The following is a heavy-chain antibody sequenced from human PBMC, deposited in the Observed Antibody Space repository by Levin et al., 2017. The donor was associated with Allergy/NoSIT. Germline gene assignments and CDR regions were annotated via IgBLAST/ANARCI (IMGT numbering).Heavy chain of an antibody. CDR3: ARDTYCTGGVCYLLSPTDY. J-gene: IGHJ4*02. CDR1: GYTFTSYG. V-gene: IGHV1-18*01. D-gene: IGHD2-8*02. Sequence: GASVKVSCKASGYTFTSYGISWVRQAPGQGLEWMGWISAYNGNTNYAQKLQGRVTMTTDTSTSTAYMELRSLRSDDTAVYYCARDTYCTGGVCYLLSPTDYWGQGTLVTVSS. CDR2: ISAYNGNT.